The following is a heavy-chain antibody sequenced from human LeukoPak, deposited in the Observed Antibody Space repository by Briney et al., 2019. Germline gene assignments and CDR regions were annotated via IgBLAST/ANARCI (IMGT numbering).Heavy chain of an antibody. D-gene: IGHD4-17*01. Sequence: SETLSLTCTVSGGSISIGDYYWSWIRQPPGKGLERIGYIYYSGSTYYNPSLKSRVTISVDTSKNQFSLKLTSVTAADTAVYYCARALYSMTTVTTEYWFDYWGQGTLVTVSS. CDR3: ARALYSMTTVTTEYWFDY. CDR1: GGSISIGDYY. J-gene: IGHJ4*02. CDR2: IYYSGST. V-gene: IGHV4-30-4*01.